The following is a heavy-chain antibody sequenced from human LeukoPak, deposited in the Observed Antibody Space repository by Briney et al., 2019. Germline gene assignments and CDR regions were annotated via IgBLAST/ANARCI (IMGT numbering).Heavy chain of an antibody. CDR1: GFTFSSYG. CDR2: ISYDGSNK. V-gene: IGHV3-30*18. CDR3: AKFLGSSYPIAYFDY. D-gene: IGHD6-6*01. Sequence: GGSLRLSCAASGFTFSSYGMHWVRQAPGKGLEWVAVISYDGSNKYYADSVKGRFTISRDNSKNTLYLQMNSLRAEDTAVYYCAKFLGSSYPIAYFDYWGQGTLVTVSS. J-gene: IGHJ4*02.